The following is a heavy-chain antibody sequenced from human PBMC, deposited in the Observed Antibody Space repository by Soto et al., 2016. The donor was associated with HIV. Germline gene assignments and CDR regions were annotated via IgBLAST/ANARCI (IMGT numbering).Heavy chain of an antibody. D-gene: IGHD6-13*01. CDR1: GYTFTGYY. J-gene: IGHJ6*03. CDR3: ARVQGYSSSWSLYYYYYMTS. V-gene: IGHV1-2*02. Sequence: QVQLVQSGAEVKKPGASVKVSCKASGYTFTGYYMHWVRQAPGQGLEWMGWINPNSGGTNYAQKFQGRVTMTRDTSISTAYMELSSLRSEDTAVYYCARVQGYSSSWSLYYYYYMTSGAKGPRSPSP. CDR2: INPNSGGT.